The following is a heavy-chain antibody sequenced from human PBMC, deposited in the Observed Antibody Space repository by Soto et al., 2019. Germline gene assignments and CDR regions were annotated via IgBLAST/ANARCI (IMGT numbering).Heavy chain of an antibody. CDR2: IYYSGST. CDR3: ARHGYVSGPPYYFDY. Sequence: SSETLSLTCTVSGGSISSSSYYWGWIRQPPGKGLEWIGSIYYSGSTYYNPSLKSRVTISVDTSKNQFSLKLSSVTAADTAVYYCARHGYVSGPPYYFDYWGQGTLVTVSS. V-gene: IGHV4-39*01. J-gene: IGHJ4*02. CDR1: GGSISSSSYY. D-gene: IGHD3-16*01.